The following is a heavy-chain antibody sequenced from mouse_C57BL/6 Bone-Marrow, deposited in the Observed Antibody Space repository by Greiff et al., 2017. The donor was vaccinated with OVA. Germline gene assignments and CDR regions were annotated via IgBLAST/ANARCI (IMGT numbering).Heavy chain of an antibody. CDR2: IYPGSGNT. CDR3: ASSRQLRPLDY. J-gene: IGHJ4*01. CDR1: GYTFTDYY. Sequence: VKVVESGAELVRPGASVKLSCKASGYTFTDYYINWVKQRPGQGLEWIARIYPGSGNTYYNEKFKGKATLTAEKSSSTAYMQLSSLTSEDSAVYFCASSRQLRPLDYWGQGTSVTVSS. V-gene: IGHV1-76*01. D-gene: IGHD3-2*02.